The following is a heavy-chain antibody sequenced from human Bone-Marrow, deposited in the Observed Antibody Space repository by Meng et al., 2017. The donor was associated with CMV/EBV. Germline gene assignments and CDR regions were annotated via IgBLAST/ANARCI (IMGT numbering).Heavy chain of an antibody. Sequence: ASVKVSCKASGYTFTSYYMHWVRQAPGQGLEWMGIINPSGGSTSYAQKFQGRVTMTRDTSISTAYMELRRLRSDDTAVYYCARADKTVTTLGGVIGGVFGYWGQGTLVTVSS. CDR3: ARADKTVTTLGGVIGGVFGY. CDR1: GYTFTSYY. CDR2: INPSGGST. V-gene: IGHV1-46*03. J-gene: IGHJ4*02. D-gene: IGHD3-16*02.